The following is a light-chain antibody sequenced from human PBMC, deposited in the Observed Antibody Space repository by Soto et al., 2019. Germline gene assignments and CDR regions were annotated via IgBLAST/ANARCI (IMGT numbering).Light chain of an antibody. CDR1: SSDVGRYNY. CDR3: TSFTTSRTVV. CDR2: DVS. Sequence: QSALAQPASVSGSPGQSITISCTGTSSDVGRYNYVSWFQQHPGKAPKLLIYDVSNWPSGVSDRFSGSKSGNTASLTISGLQAEDEADYYCTSFTTSRTVVFGTGTKVTVL. J-gene: IGLJ1*01. V-gene: IGLV2-14*01.